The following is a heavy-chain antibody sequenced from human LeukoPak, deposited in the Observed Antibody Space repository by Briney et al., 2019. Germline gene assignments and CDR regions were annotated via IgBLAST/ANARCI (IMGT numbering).Heavy chain of an antibody. J-gene: IGHJ2*01. CDR2: IWYDGSNK. Sequence: GRSLRLSCAASGFTFSSYGMHWVRQAPGKGLEWVAVIWYDGSNKYYADSVKGRFTISRDNSKNTLYLQMNSLRAEDTAVYYCARDAESYYGSAGYFDLWGRGTLVTVSS. CDR1: GFTFSSYG. D-gene: IGHD3-10*01. V-gene: IGHV3-33*01. CDR3: ARDAESYYGSAGYFDL.